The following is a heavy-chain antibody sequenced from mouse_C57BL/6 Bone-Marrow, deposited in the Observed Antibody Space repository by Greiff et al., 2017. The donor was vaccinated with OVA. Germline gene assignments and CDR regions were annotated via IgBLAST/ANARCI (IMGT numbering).Heavy chain of an antibody. CDR3: AKYGNFYCSSPYYFDD. CDR2: ISNLAYSI. Sequence: EVKLMESGGGLVQPGGSLKLSCEASGFTFSDYGMAWVRQAPRKGPEWVAFISNLAYSIYYADTVTGRFTISRDNAKNTLYLELSSLRSEETAMYYCAKYGNFYCSSPYYFDDWGQGTTLTAAS. CDR1: GFTFSDYG. D-gene: IGHD1-1*01. J-gene: IGHJ2*01. V-gene: IGHV5-15*01.